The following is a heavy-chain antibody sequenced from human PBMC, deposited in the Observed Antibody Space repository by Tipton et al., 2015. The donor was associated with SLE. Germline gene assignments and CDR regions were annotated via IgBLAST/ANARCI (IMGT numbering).Heavy chain of an antibody. V-gene: IGHV3-30*18. CDR3: AKSPHGSGSLGAFDI. CDR1: GFTFSSYG. Sequence: SLRLSCAASGFTFSSYGMHWVRQAPGKGLEWVAVISYDGSNKYYADSVKGRFTISRDNSKNTLYLQMNSLRAEDTAVYYCAKSPHGSGSLGAFDIWGQGTMVTVSS. D-gene: IGHD3-10*01. CDR2: ISYDGSNK. J-gene: IGHJ3*02.